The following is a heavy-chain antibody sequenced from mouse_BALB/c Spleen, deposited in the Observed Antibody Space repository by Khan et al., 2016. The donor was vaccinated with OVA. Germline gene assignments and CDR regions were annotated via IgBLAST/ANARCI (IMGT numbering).Heavy chain of an antibody. Sequence: QVQLQQSGAELARPWASVKMSCNASGYTFTSYTIHWIKERPGQGLEWIGYINPSNGYTNYNQKFKDKATLTTDKSSTTAYLQLSRLKADESAVYNCIRDGAYHRNDGWFAYWGQGTLVTVSA. D-gene: IGHD2-14*01. V-gene: IGHV1-4*01. CDR3: IRDGAYHRNDGWFAY. CDR2: INPSNGYT. CDR1: GYTFTSYT. J-gene: IGHJ3*01.